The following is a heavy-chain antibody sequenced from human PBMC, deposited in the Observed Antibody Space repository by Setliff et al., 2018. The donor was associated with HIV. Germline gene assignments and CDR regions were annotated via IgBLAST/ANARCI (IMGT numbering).Heavy chain of an antibody. V-gene: IGHV1-18*01. CDR1: GYSFHSYG. CDR2: ISPYNGNT. J-gene: IGHJ3*02. CDR3: ARVRERIGVTGTDDAFDI. Sequence: WASVKVSCKAAGYSFHSYGLSWVRLAPGQGLEWMGWISPYNGNTNYAQRFQGRLTMTTDTSTITAYMELRSLRSDDTAVYYCARVRERIGVTGTDDAFDIWGQGTAVTVSS. D-gene: IGHD3-3*01.